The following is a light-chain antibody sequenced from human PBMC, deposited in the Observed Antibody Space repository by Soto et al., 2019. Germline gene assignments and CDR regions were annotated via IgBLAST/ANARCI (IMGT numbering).Light chain of an antibody. V-gene: IGKV3-15*01. J-gene: IGKJ3*01. CDR1: QSVSSY. CDR3: QQYNNWPFT. CDR2: GAS. Sequence: EIVMTQSPATLSVSPGERATLSCRASQSVSSYLAWYQQNPGQAPRLLIYGASTRATGIPARFSGSGSGTEFTLTISSLQSEDFAVDYCQQYNNWPFTFGPGTKVDIK.